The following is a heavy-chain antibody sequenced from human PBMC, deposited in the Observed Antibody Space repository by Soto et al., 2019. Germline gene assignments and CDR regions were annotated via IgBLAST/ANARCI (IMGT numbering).Heavy chain of an antibody. CDR2: ISYDGCNK. Sequence: SLSLSCAASGFTFSSYAMHWDRQAPGNWREGVEGISYDGCNKYYADSVKGRFTISRDNSKNTLYLQMNSRGAEDTAVYYCARGFTIFGVGIPYYYYYGMDVWGQGTTVTV. V-gene: IGHV3-30-3*01. D-gene: IGHD3-3*01. CDR3: ARGFTIFGVGIPYYYYYGMDV. CDR1: GFTFSSYA. J-gene: IGHJ6*02.